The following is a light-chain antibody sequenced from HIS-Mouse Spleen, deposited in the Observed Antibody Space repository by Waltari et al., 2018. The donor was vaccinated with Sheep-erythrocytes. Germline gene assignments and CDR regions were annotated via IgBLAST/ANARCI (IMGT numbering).Light chain of an antibody. J-gene: IGLJ3*02. Sequence: PATLSLSPGERATLSCRASQSVSSYLAWYQQHPGKAPKLMIYEGSKRPSGVSNRFSGSKSGNTASLTISGLQAEDEADYYCCSYAGSSTPWVFGGGTKLTVL. CDR2: EGS. CDR1: SQSVSSY. CDR3: CSYAGSSTPWV. V-gene: IGLV2-23*01.